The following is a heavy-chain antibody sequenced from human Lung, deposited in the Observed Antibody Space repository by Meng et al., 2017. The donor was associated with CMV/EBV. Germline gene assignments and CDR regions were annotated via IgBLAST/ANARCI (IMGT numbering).Heavy chain of an antibody. V-gene: IGHV1-24*01. CDR2: FDPEDGET. J-gene: IGHJ4*02. D-gene: IGHD3-9*01. Sequence: QVQLVQSGAEVKKPXXSVKVSCKVSGYTLTELSMHWVRQAPGKGLEWMGGFDPEDGETIYAQKFQGRDTMTEDTSTDTAYMELSSLRSEDTAVYYCATDRRYDILTGYFDYWGQGTLVTVSS. CDR1: GYTLTELS. CDR3: ATDRRYDILTGYFDY.